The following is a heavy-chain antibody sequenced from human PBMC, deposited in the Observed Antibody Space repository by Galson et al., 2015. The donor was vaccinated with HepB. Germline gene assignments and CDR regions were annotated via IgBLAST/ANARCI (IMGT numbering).Heavy chain of an antibody. J-gene: IGHJ4*02. CDR2: IKSKANGGTI. V-gene: IGHV3-15*01. CDR1: GFTFSNAW. D-gene: IGHD6-19*01. Sequence: SLRLSCATSGFTFSNAWMSWFRQAPGKGPEWVGRIKSKANGGTIDYAAPVKVRFIISRDDSKNTLYLQMNSLKTEDTAVYYCSTDRAVAAASSFDNWGQGTLVTVSS. CDR3: STDRAVAAASSFDN.